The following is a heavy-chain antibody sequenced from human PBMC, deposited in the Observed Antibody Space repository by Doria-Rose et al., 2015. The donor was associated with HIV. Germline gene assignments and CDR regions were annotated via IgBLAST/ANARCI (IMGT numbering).Heavy chain of an antibody. D-gene: IGHD6-13*01. V-gene: IGHV3-30*18. CDR3: AKVGSKSFPYFDF. CDR2: ISFDGSHK. Sequence: QLVQSGGGVVQPGKSLRLSCAASGFTFSAYDMHWVRQAPGKGLEWVAVISFDGSHKYYADSVRGRFTISRDNSKNTLFLHMNSLGAEDTSVYYCAKVGSKSFPYFDFWGRGTLVTVSS. J-gene: IGHJ4*02. CDR1: GFTFSAYD.